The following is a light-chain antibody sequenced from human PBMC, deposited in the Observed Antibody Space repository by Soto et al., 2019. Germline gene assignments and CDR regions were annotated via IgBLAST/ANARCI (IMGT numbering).Light chain of an antibody. CDR2: GSS. Sequence: QSVLTQPPSVSGAPGQRVTISCTGSSSNIGAGHVVHWYQQFPGRAPNLLIYGSSNRPSGVPDRFSGSKSGTSASLAITGLQAEAEADYYCQSYDNSLSASVFGGGTKLTVL. J-gene: IGLJ2*01. CDR1: SSNIGAGHV. CDR3: QSYDNSLSASV. V-gene: IGLV1-40*01.